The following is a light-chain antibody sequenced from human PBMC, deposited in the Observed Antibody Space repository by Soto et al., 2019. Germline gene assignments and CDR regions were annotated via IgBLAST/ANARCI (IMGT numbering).Light chain of an antibody. J-gene: IGKJ4*01. CDR3: QQYNNWPPLT. V-gene: IGKV3D-15*01. CDR2: GAS. Sequence: EIVMTQSPATLSVSPGDRVTLSCRASQNIDNNLAWYQQRPGQPPRLLIYGASTRANGIPARFSGSGSGTEFTLTSSSRQSEDCAVYCCQQYNNWPPLTFGGGTKVEIK. CDR1: QNIDNN.